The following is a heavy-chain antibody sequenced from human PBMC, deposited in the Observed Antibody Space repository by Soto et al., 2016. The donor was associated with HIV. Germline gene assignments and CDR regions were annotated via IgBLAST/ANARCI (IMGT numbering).Heavy chain of an antibody. Sequence: VQLVESGGGVVQPGRSLRLSCAASGFTFSSYGMHWVRQTPGKGLEWVALIWNDGRNKYYVDSVKGRFTISRDNSKNTLYLQMNSLRAEDTAVYYCASSRFRPMVQGDIWYFDLWGRGTLVTVSS. D-gene: IGHD3-10*01. V-gene: IGHV3-33*01. CDR1: GFTFSSYG. CDR3: ASSRFRPMVQGDIWYFDL. CDR2: IWNDGRNK. J-gene: IGHJ2*01.